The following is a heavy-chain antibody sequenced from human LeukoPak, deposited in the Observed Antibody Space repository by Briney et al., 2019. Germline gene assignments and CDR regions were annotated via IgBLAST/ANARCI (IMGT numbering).Heavy chain of an antibody. CDR1: GFTFSNYG. J-gene: IGHJ4*02. V-gene: IGHV3-23*01. D-gene: IGHD6-13*01. Sequence: PGGSLRLSCAASGFTFSNYGMSWVRQAPGKGLEWVPGMSGSGGSTYYADSVKGRFTISRDNSKNTLYLQMNSLRAEDTAVYYCAKDWSPASGRGGYFDYWGQGTLVTVSS. CDR3: AKDWSPASGRGGYFDY. CDR2: MSGSGGST.